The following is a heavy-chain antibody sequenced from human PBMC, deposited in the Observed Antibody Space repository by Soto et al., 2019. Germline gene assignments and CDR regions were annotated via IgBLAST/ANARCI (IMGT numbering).Heavy chain of an antibody. V-gene: IGHV3-30*18. CDR1: GFTFSSYG. D-gene: IGHD6-6*01. J-gene: IGHJ6*01. Sequence: QVQLVESGGGVVQPGRSLRLSCAASGFTFSSYGMHWVRQAPGKGLEWVAVISYDGSNKYYADSVKGRFTISRDNSKNTLYLQINSLRAEDTAVYYCAKDGRSSSRYYYYYGMDVW. CDR3: AKDGRSSSRYYYYYGMDV. CDR2: ISYDGSNK.